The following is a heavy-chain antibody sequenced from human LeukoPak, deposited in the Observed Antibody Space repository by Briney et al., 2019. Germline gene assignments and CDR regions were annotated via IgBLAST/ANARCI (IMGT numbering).Heavy chain of an antibody. CDR3: ARGGVEYSSSWYTYYYGMDV. D-gene: IGHD6-13*01. Sequence: PSETLSLTCTVSGGSISSYYWSWIRQPPGKGLEWIGYIYYSGSTNYNPSPKSRVTISVDTSKNQFSLKLSSVTAADTAVYYCARGGVEYSSSWYTYYYGMDVWGQGTTVTVS. CDR1: GGSISSYY. CDR2: IYYSGST. J-gene: IGHJ6*02. V-gene: IGHV4-59*01.